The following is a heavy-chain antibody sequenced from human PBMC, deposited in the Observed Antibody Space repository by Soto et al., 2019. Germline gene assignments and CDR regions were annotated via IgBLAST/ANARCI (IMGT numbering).Heavy chain of an antibody. D-gene: IGHD3-22*01. J-gene: IGHJ3*02. V-gene: IGHV1-8*01. CDR3: ARPYYYDSSGYYSSGAFDI. CDR2: MNPNSGNT. Sequence: ASVKVSCKASGYTFTSYDINWVRQATGQGLEWMGWMNPNSGNTGYAQKFQGRVTMTRNTSISAAYMELSSLRSEDTAVYYCARPYYYDSSGYYSSGAFDIWGQGTMVTVSS. CDR1: GYTFTSYD.